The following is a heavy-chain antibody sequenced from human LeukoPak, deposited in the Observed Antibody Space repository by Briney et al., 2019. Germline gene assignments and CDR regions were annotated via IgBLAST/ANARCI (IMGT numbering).Heavy chain of an antibody. CDR3: AKEGFWRFDF. Sequence: GGSLRLSCAASGFDFSHHYMTWVRQAPGKGRGWVAKISPDGGVSQYVDSVKGRFTISRDNSKNSLSLHMSSLRAEDTALYFCAKEGFWRFDFWGQGTLVTVS. J-gene: IGHJ4*02. CDR2: ISPDGGVS. V-gene: IGHV3-7*03. D-gene: IGHD1-1*01. CDR1: GFDFSHHY.